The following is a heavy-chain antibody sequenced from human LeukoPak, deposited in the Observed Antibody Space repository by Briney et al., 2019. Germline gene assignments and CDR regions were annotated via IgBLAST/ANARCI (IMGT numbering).Heavy chain of an antibody. CDR3: ARDLGYCSSTSCSTYNWFDP. CDR1: GYTFTGYY. D-gene: IGHD2-2*02. CDR2: INPNSGGT. J-gene: IGHJ5*02. Sequence: ASVKVSCKASGYTFTGYYMRWVRQAPGQGLEWMGRINPNSGGTNYAQKFQGRVTMTRDTSISTAYMELSRLRSDDTAVYYCARDLGYCSSTSCSTYNWFDPWGQGTLVTVSS. V-gene: IGHV1-2*06.